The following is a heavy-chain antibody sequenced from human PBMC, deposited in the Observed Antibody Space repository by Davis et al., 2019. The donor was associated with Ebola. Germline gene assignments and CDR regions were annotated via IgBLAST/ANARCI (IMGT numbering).Heavy chain of an antibody. J-gene: IGHJ4*02. D-gene: IGHD2-21*01. V-gene: IGHV1-8*02. CDR1: GGTLTSYA. CDR3: ARGGVAYSDLDY. CDR2: MNPNSGNT. Sequence: AASVKVSCKAVGGTLTSYAMTWVRQAPGQGLEWMGWMNPNSGNTGYAQKFQGRVTMTRENSMSTAYMELSSLRSEDTAVYFCARGGVAYSDLDYWGQGTLVAVSS.